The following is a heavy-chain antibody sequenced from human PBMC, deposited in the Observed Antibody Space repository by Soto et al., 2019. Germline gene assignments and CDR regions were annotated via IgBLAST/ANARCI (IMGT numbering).Heavy chain of an antibody. CDR2: IIAGGGDT. V-gene: IGHV3-23*01. Sequence: EMQLLESGGGLVQPGGSLRLSCAASGFTFSHYAMSWVRQAPGKGLEWVSTIIAGGGDTYYAESVKGRFTISRDKSKNTLYMQMHSLRAEETALYYCAKKYSYDSGTSLDHFDCWGQGTLVTVSS. D-gene: IGHD3-10*01. CDR3: AKKYSYDSGTSLDHFDC. J-gene: IGHJ4*02. CDR1: GFTFSHYA.